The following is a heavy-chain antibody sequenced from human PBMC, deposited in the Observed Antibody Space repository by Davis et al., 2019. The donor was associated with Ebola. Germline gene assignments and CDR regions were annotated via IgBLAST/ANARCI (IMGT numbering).Heavy chain of an antibody. CDR3: ARAQFPTTSDH. D-gene: IGHD1-1*01. J-gene: IGHJ4*02. Sequence: AASVKVSCKASGYTFTNYGITWVRQAPGQGLEWMGWINPHNGNTNYAQNVQGRVTMTTDTSTSTAYMEVGSLKSDDTAVYYCARAQFPTTSDHWGQGTLVTVYS. CDR2: INPHNGNT. V-gene: IGHV1-18*04. CDR1: GYTFTNYG.